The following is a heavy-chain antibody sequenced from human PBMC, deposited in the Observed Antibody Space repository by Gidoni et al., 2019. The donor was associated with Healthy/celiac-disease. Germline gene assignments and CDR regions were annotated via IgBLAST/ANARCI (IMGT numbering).Heavy chain of an antibody. Sequence: QVQLQESGPGLVKPSPTLSLPCPVSVGSISSGGYYWSWIRQHPGKGLEWIGYIYYSGSTYYNPSLKSRVTISVDTSKNQFSLKLSSVTAADTAVYYCARAPPARGVFDYWGQGTLVTVSS. V-gene: IGHV4-31*03. CDR1: VGSISSGGYY. CDR2: IYYSGST. D-gene: IGHD3-10*01. J-gene: IGHJ4*02. CDR3: ARAPPARGVFDY.